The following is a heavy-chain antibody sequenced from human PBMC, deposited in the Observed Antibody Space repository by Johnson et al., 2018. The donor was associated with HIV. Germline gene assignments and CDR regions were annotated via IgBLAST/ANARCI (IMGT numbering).Heavy chain of an antibody. Sequence: VQLVESGGGVVRPGGSLRLSCEGSGFSFDDYGMSWVRQAPGKGLDWVAGINWNGVSINYADSVKGRFSISRDNVKNSLYLQMDSLRDEDTAFYYCARDPTIEASRLTGDFVAFDIWGQGTMVIVSS. J-gene: IGHJ3*02. D-gene: IGHD7-27*01. CDR1: GFSFDDYG. CDR2: INWNGVSI. V-gene: IGHV3-20*04. CDR3: ARDPTIEASRLTGDFVAFDI.